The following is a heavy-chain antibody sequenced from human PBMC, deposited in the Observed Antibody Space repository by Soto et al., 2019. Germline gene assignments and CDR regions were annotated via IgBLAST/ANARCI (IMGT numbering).Heavy chain of an antibody. Sequence: QAHLVQSGGEVKKPGASVKVSCKASGYTFTMYGLSWVRQAPGQRPEWMGWTRAENGDVRYAEKFRGSLTLTTDTSTNTAYMELRSLRSDDTDVYYCARDDRSGYYWAIDYWGRGTLVTVSS. D-gene: IGHD3-22*01. CDR3: ARDDRSGYYWAIDY. J-gene: IGHJ4*02. V-gene: IGHV1-18*04. CDR2: TRAENGDV. CDR1: GYTFTMYG.